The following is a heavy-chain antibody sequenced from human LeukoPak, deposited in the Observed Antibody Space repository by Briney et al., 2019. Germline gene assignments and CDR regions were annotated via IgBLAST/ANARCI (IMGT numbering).Heavy chain of an antibody. CDR2: IYYSGST. CDR3: ARDWRAAAGHYYYGMDV. CDR1: GGSISSYY. D-gene: IGHD6-13*01. J-gene: IGHJ6*02. Sequence: SETLPLTCTVSGGSISSYYWSWIRQPPGKRLEWIGYIYYSGSTNYNPSLKSRVTISVDASKNQFSLKLSSVTAADTAVYYCARDWRAAAGHYYYGMDVWGQGTTVTVSS. V-gene: IGHV4-59*01.